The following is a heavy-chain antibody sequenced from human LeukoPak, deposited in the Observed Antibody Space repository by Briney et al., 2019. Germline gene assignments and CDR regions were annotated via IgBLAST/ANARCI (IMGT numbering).Heavy chain of an antibody. J-gene: IGHJ4*02. D-gene: IGHD2-15*01. CDR2: INPNSGGA. V-gene: IGHV1-2*02. Sequence: ASVKVSCKASGYTFTGYYMHWVRRAPGEGLEWLGWINPNSGGAKYAQKIQGRVTMTRDTSISTVYMELSRLRSDDTAVYCCARFYSRYFDYWGQGTLVTVSS. CDR3: ARFYSRYFDY. CDR1: GYTFTGYY.